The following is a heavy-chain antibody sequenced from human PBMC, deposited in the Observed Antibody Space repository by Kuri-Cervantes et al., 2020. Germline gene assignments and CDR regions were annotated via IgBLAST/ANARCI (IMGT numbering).Heavy chain of an antibody. J-gene: IGHJ6*02. CDR2: ISAYNGNT. CDR1: GYTFTSYG. Sequence: ASVKVSCKASGYTFTSYGISWVRQAPGQGLEWMGWISAYNGNTNYAQKLQGRVTMTTDTSTSTAYMELRSLRSDDTAVYYCARQIGYCTNGVCYDGMDVWGQGTTVTVSS. D-gene: IGHD2-8*01. V-gene: IGHV1-18*01. CDR3: ARQIGYCTNGVCYDGMDV.